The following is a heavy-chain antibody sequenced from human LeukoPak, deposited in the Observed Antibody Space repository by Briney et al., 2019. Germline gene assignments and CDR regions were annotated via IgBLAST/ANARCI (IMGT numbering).Heavy chain of an antibody. J-gene: IGHJ6*02. CDR1: GFTFNSYA. CDR3: ARHQHYGMDV. CDR2: ISSSGSPI. V-gene: IGHV3-48*04. Sequence: GGSLRLSCAASGFTFNSYAMSWVRQAPGKGLEWVSYISSSGSPISYADSVKGRSTISRDNTKNSLYLQMNSLRAEDTAVYYCARHQHYGMDVWGQGTTVTVSS.